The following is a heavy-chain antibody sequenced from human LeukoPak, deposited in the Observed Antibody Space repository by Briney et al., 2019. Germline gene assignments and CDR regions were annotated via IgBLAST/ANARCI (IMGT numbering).Heavy chain of an antibody. J-gene: IGHJ6*03. CDR2: IYSHGGT. CDR3: ARDGIDSSSGISYYYYMAV. CDR1: GFTVSNNY. V-gene: IGHV3-66*01. Sequence: RSGGSLRLSCAASGFTVSNNYMSWVRQAPGKGLEWVSLIYSHGGTNYADSVKGRFTISRDNSKNTLYLQMNSLRAEDTAVYYCARDGIDSSSGISYYYYMAVWGKGTTVTISS. D-gene: IGHD3-22*01.